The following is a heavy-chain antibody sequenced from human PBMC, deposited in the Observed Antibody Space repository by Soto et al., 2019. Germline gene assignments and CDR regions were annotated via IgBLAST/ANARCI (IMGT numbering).Heavy chain of an antibody. J-gene: IGHJ6*02. D-gene: IGHD3-10*01. CDR2: IYSSGST. CDR1: GGSISNSY. V-gene: IGHV4-59*08. Sequence: QVQLQESGPGLVRPTETLSLTCTVSGGSISNSYWSWIRQSPEKGLEWIGYIYSSGSTNYNPSLNRRVTISVDTSKNQFSLKLSSLRAADTAVYYCARQSPPFLYGSGPWDVWGQGTTVTVSS. CDR3: ARQSPPFLYGSGPWDV.